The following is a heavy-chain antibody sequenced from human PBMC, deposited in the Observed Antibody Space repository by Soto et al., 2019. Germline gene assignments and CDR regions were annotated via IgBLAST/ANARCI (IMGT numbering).Heavy chain of an antibody. V-gene: IGHV4-39*01. CDR3: ARSRMFGPSAFDI. Sequence: QLQLQESGPGLVKPSETLSLTCTVSGGSISSSSYYWGWIRQPPGKGLEWIGSIYYSGSTYYNPCLKSRVXXSXDXXKNQCSLKLSSVTAADTAVYYCARSRMFGPSAFDIWGQGTMVTVSS. D-gene: IGHD3-10*02. J-gene: IGHJ3*02. CDR1: GGSISSSSYY. CDR2: IYYSGST.